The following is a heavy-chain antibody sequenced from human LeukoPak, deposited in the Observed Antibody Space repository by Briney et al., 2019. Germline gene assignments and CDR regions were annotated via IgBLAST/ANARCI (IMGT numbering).Heavy chain of an antibody. CDR3: ARGGVTIFGVATPTNWFDP. D-gene: IGHD3-3*01. CDR1: GGSISSHY. CDR2: IYYSGRT. J-gene: IGHJ5*02. V-gene: IGHV4-59*11. Sequence: PSETLSLTCIVSGGSISSHYWSWIRQPPGKGLEWIGYIYYSGRTNYKPSLKSRVTISVDTSKNQFSLKLSSVTAADTAVYYCARGGVTIFGVATPTNWFDPWGQGTLVTVSS.